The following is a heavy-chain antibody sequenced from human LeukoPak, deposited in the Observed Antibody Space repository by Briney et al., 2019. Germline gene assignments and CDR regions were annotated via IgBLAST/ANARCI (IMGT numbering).Heavy chain of an antibody. D-gene: IGHD6-19*01. CDR2: MNPNSGNT. CDR1: GCTFTSYD. CDR3: ARVRPTIAVAGTRWFDP. Sequence: ASVKVSCKASGCTFTSYDINWVRQATGQGLEWMGWMNPNSGNTGYAQKFQGRVTMTRNTSISTAYMELSSLRSEDTAVYYCARVRPTIAVAGTRWFDPWGQGTLVTVSS. V-gene: IGHV1-8*01. J-gene: IGHJ5*02.